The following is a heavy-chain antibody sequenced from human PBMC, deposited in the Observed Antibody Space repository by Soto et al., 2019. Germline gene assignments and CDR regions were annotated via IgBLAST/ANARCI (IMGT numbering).Heavy chain of an antibody. Sequence: GESLKISCKGSGYSFTSYWISWVRQMPGKGLEWMERIDPSDSYTNYSPSFQGHVTISADKSISTAYLQWSSLKASDTAMYYCAGTLGYCSGGSCYWFDPWGQGTLVTVSS. J-gene: IGHJ5*02. CDR1: GYSFTSYW. CDR3: AGTLGYCSGGSCYWFDP. D-gene: IGHD2-15*01. CDR2: IDPSDSYT. V-gene: IGHV5-10-1*01.